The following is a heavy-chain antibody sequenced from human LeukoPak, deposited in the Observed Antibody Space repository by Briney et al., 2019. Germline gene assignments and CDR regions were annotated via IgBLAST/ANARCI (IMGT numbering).Heavy chain of an antibody. CDR2: IHYSGST. D-gene: IGHD5-18*01. CDR3: ARGRGYSYGYGY. V-gene: IGHV4-31*03. J-gene: IGHJ4*02. Sequence: SETLSLTCTVSGGSISSGGYYWSWIRQHPGKGLEWIGYIHYSGSTYYNPSLKSRVTISVDTSKNQFSLKLSSVTAADTAVYYCARGRGYSYGYGYWGQGTLVTVSS. CDR1: GGSISSGGYY.